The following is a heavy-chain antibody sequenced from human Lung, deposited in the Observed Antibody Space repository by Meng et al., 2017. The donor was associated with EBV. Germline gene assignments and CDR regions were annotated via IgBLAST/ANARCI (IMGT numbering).Heavy chain of an antibody. Sequence: QQPESGSGLVKPSPTLYHTWAVSNGSISSDTSSWNWIRQRPGKGLGGIGFVYRSGSTYYNPSLKSRVIISVDRSNNQFSLELNSVSAADTAVYYCARAKWGHSYGSEALYFDHWGPGTLVTVSS. D-gene: IGHD5-18*01. CDR3: ARAKWGHSYGSEALYFDH. J-gene: IGHJ4*02. V-gene: IGHV4-30-2*01. CDR1: NGSISSDTSS. CDR2: VYRSGST.